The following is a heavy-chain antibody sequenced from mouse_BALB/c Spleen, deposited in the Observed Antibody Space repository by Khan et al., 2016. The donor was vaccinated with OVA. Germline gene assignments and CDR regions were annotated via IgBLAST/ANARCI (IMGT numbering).Heavy chain of an antibody. Sequence: EVQLVESGGDLVKPGGSLKLSCAASGFTFSSYGMSWVRQTPDKRLEWVATISSSGSYTKYPESVKGRFTFSRDNAKNTLYLQMSSLKTEDTTMYYCAGQGVIYDGSYGPMDYGGQGTPVTVSS. D-gene: IGHD2-3*01. V-gene: IGHV5-6*01. CDR3: AGQGVIYDGSYGPMDY. CDR2: ISSSGSYT. CDR1: GFTFSSYG. J-gene: IGHJ4*01.